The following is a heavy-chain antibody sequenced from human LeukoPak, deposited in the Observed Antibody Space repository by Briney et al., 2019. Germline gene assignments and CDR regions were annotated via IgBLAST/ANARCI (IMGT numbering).Heavy chain of an antibody. CDR2: ISAYNGNK. CDR1: GYTFTSYG. J-gene: IGHJ4*02. CDR3: ARETLGYCSSTSWPAPFDY. V-gene: IGHV1-18*01. Sequence: GASVKVSCKASGYTFTSYGISWVRQAPGQGLEWMGWISAYNGNKNDAQKLQDRVTMTTDTSTSTAYMELRSMGSDDPAVYYCARETLGYCSSTSWPAPFDYWGQGTLVTVSS. D-gene: IGHD2-2*01.